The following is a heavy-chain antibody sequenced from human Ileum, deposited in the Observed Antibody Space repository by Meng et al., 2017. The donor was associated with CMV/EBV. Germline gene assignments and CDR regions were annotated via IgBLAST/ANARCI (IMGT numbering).Heavy chain of an antibody. CDR2: VYVGGSST. D-gene: IGHD1-1*01. V-gene: IGHV3-23*03. J-gene: IGHJ4*02. CDR3: RGSNWALGSDY. CDR1: GFTFSTYA. Sequence: GESLKISCAASGFTFSTYAMAWVRQAPGKGLDWVSIVYVGGSSTNYAVSVKGRFTISRDDSKNTIYLEMNDLRAEDTAVYYCRGSNWALGSDYWGRGTLVTVSS.